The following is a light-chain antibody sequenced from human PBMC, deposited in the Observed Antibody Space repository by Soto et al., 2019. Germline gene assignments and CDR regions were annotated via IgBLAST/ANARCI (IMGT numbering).Light chain of an antibody. J-gene: IGLJ1*01. V-gene: IGLV7-46*01. CDR2: DTS. CDR1: TGAVTGGQY. CDR3: FLWYDGPV. Sequence: QAVVTQEPSLTVSPGGTVTLTCDSSTGAVTGGQYPYWFQQKPGQAPRTLIYDTSNKHSWTPARFSGSLLGGKAALTLSGAQPEDEADHYCFLWYDGPVFGTGTKLTVL.